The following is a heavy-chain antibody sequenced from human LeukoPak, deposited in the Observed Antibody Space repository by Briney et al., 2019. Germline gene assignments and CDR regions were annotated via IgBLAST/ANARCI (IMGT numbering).Heavy chain of an antibody. CDR3: ARGGYYDFWSGYFTFDY. V-gene: IGHV1-2*02. J-gene: IGHJ4*02. CDR1: GYTFTDYY. Sequence: GAPVKVSCKASGYTFTDYYMHWVRQAPGQGLEWMGWINPNSGGTNYAQKFQGRVTMTRDTSISTAYMELSRLRSDDTAVYYCARGGYYDFWSGYFTFDYWGQGTLVTVSS. D-gene: IGHD3-3*01. CDR2: INPNSGGT.